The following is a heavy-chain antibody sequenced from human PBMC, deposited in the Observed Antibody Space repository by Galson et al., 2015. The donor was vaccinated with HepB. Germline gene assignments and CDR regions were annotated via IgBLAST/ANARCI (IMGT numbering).Heavy chain of an antibody. D-gene: IGHD3-10*01. J-gene: IGHJ5*02. CDR1: GFTFSSYA. Sequence: SLRLSCAASGFTFSSYAMSWVRQAPGKGLEWVSAISGSGGSTYYADSVKGRFTISRDNSKNTLYLQMNSLRAEDTAVYYCAKDQDYYGSGTNNWFDPWGQGTLVTVSS. V-gene: IGHV3-23*01. CDR3: AKDQDYYGSGTNNWFDP. CDR2: ISGSGGST.